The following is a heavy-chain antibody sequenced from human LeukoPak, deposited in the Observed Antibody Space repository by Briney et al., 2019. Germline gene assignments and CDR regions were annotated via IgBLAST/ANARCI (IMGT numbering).Heavy chain of an antibody. D-gene: IGHD2-2*02. Sequence: GGSLRLSCAASGFTFSSYAMSWVRQAPGKGLEWVSGISGSGGSTYYADSVKGRFTISRDNSKNTLYLQMNSLRAEDTAVYYCARDPGIDCSSTSCYTITYWGQGTLVTVSS. CDR1: GFTFSSYA. V-gene: IGHV3-23*01. CDR3: ARDPGIDCSSTSCYTITY. CDR2: ISGSGGST. J-gene: IGHJ4*02.